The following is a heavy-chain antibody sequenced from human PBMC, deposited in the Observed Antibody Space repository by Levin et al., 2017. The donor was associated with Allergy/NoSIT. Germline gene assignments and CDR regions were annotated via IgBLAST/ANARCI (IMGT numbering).Heavy chain of an antibody. J-gene: IGHJ3*02. Sequence: SQTLSLTCSVSGASITSPDYYWSWIRQPPGKRLEWIGYISYSGSTTYSPSLESRVTISLGASENQFSLRLNSLTAADTAVYYCARDHGDSSDAFAIWGQGTMVTVSS. CDR1: GASITSPDYY. CDR3: ARDHGDSSDAFAI. V-gene: IGHV4-61*08. CDR2: ISYSGST. D-gene: IGHD4-17*01.